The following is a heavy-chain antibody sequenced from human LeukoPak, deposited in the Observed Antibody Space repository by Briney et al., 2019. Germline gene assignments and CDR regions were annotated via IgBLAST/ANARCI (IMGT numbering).Heavy chain of an antibody. CDR1: GYTFTSYG. CDR3: ARGGRYDYVWGSYRQYYFDY. Sequence: ASVKVSCKDSGYTFTSYGISWVRQAPGQGLEWMGWISAYNGNTNYAQKLQGRVTMTTDTSTSTAYMELRSLRSDDTAVYYCARGGRYDYVWGSYRQYYFDYWGQGTLVTVSS. CDR2: ISAYNGNT. J-gene: IGHJ4*02. D-gene: IGHD3-16*02. V-gene: IGHV1-18*01.